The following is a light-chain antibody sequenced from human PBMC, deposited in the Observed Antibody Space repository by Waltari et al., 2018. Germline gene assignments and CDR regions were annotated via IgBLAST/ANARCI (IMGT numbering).Light chain of an antibody. CDR3: QQYGSSPRT. CDR2: GAS. CDR1: QSVGSNY. V-gene: IGKV3-20*01. Sequence: EIVLTQSPGALSLSPGEGATPSCRASQSVGSNYLAWYQQKPGQAPRLLIYGASSRATGIPDRFSGSGSGTDFTLTISRLQPEDCAVYYCQQYGSSPRTFGQGTKVEIK. J-gene: IGKJ1*01.